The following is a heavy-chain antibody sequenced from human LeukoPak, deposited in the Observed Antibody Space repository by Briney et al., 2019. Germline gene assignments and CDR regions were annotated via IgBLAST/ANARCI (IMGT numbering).Heavy chain of an antibody. CDR2: IKQDGSEK. J-gene: IGHJ4*02. V-gene: IGHV3-7*01. D-gene: IGHD1-26*01. Sequence: GGSLRLSCVVSGFTFSSYWMNWVRQAPGKGLEWVASIKQDGSEKKYVGSVKGRFTISRDNAKNSLYLQMNSLRAEDTAVYYCARDDARWEVPFDYWGQGSLVTVSS. CDR3: ARDDARWEVPFDY. CDR1: GFTFSSYW.